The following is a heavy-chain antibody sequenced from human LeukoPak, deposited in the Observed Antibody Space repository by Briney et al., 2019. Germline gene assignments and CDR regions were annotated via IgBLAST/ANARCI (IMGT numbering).Heavy chain of an antibody. CDR1: GGTFSSYA. J-gene: IGHJ4*02. CDR3: ARSLHYYDSSGYVDY. CDR2: IIPILGIA. V-gene: IGHV1-69*04. Sequence: SVKVSCKASGGTFSSYAISWVRQAPGQGLEWMGRIIPILGIANYAQKFQGRVTITADKSTSTAYMELSSLRSEDTAVYYCARSLHYYDSSGYVDYWGQGTLVTVSS. D-gene: IGHD3-22*01.